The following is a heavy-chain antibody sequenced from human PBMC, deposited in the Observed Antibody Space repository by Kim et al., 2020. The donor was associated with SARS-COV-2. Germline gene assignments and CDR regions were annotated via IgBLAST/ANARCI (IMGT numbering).Heavy chain of an antibody. Sequence: ASVKVSCKASGYTFTSYDINWVRQATGQGLEWMGWMNPNSGNTGYAQKFQGRVTMTRNTSISTAYMELSSLRSEDTAVYYCARGRRQKSEQGYCSGGSCSGARYYYYYYYMDVWGKGTTVTVSS. D-gene: IGHD2-15*01. V-gene: IGHV1-8*01. CDR1: GYTFTSYD. CDR3: ARGRRQKSEQGYCSGGSCSGARYYYYYYYMDV. CDR2: MNPNSGNT. J-gene: IGHJ6*03.